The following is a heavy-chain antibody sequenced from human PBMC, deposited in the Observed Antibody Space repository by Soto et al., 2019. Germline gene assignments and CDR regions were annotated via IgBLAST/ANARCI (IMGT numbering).Heavy chain of an antibody. CDR2: IWYDGSNK. D-gene: IGHD6-13*01. CDR3: ARSRPIAAAGTPDY. CDR1: GFTFSSYG. V-gene: IGHV3-33*01. J-gene: IGHJ4*02. Sequence: GSLGLPCAASGFTFSSYGMHGVRQAAGKELEWVAVIWYDGSNKYYADSVKGRFTISRDNSKNTLYLQMNSLRAEDTAVYYCARSRPIAAAGTPDYWGQGTLVTVSS.